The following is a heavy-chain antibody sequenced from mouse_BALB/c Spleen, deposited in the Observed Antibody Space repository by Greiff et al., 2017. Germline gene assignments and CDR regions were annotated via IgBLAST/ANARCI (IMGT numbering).Heavy chain of an antibody. D-gene: IGHD1-2*01. CDR3: ARQDGYGFAY. V-gene: IGHV5-12-1*01. CDR2: ISSGGGST. J-gene: IGHJ3*01. Sequence: EVQRVESGGGLVKPGGSLKLSCAASGFAFSSYDMSWVRQTPEKRLEWVAYISSGGGSTYYPDTVKGRFTISRDNAKNTLYLQMSSLKSEDTAMYYCARQDGYGFAYWGQGTLVTVSA. CDR1: GFAFSSYD.